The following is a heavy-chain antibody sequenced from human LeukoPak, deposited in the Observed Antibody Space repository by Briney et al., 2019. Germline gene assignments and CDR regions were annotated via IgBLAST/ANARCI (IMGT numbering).Heavy chain of an antibody. J-gene: IGHJ4*02. Sequence: PGGSLRLSCAASGFTVSSNYMSWVRQAPGKGLEWVSVIYSGGSTYYADSVKGRFTISRDNSKNTLYLQMNSLRAEDTAVYYCARGAGSCGGDCYHFDYWGQGTLVTVSS. D-gene: IGHD2-21*02. CDR3: ARGAGSCGGDCYHFDY. CDR2: IYSGGST. CDR1: GFTVSSNY. V-gene: IGHV3-66*01.